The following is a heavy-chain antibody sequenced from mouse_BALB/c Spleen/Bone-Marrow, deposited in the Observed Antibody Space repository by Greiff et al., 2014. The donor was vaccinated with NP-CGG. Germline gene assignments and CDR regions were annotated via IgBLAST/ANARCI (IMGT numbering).Heavy chain of an antibody. Sequence: EVNLVESGTVLARPGASLRMSCKASGYTFTNYWINWIKQRPGQGLEWIGAIYPGNNDAKYTQEFKAKAKLTAVTSTSTADMELSSLTNEDSAVYYCARNWDWVFAYWGQGTLVTVSA. CDR1: GYTFTNYW. V-gene: IGHV1-5*01. CDR2: IYPGNNDA. CDR3: ARNWDWVFAY. J-gene: IGHJ3*01. D-gene: IGHD4-1*01.